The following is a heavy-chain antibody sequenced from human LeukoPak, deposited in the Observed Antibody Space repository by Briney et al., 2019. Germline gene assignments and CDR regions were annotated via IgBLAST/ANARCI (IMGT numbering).Heavy chain of an antibody. CDR1: GFTFADYA. V-gene: IGHV3-23*01. CDR3: ASTLCSGDNCYFDYYYYMDV. D-gene: IGHD2-15*01. Sequence: GGSLRLSCTTSGFTFADYAMTWLRQAPGKGLESVSLISATGSTTYYAESVRGRFTISRDNSKNTLYLQMNTLRVEDTAVYYCASTLCSGDNCYFDYYYYMDVWGKGTTVTISS. J-gene: IGHJ6*03. CDR2: ISATGSTT.